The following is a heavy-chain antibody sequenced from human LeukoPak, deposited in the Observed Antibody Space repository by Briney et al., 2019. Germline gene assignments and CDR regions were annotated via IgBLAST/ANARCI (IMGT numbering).Heavy chain of an antibody. V-gene: IGHV3-30-3*01. CDR3: ARDGPGRFGELEHYGMDV. D-gene: IGHD3-10*01. J-gene: IGHJ6*02. CDR2: ISYDGSNK. CDR1: GFTFSSYA. Sequence: GRSLRLSCAASGFTFSSYAMHWVRQDPGKGLEWVAVISYDGSNKYYADSVKGRFTISRDNSKNTLYLQMNSLRAEDTAVYYCARDGPGRFGELEHYGMDVWGQGTTVTVSS.